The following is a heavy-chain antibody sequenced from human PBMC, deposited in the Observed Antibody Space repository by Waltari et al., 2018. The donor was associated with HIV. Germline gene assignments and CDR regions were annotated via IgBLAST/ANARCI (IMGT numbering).Heavy chain of an antibody. J-gene: IGHJ4*02. Sequence: QVQLVQSGAEVKKPGTSVRLSCKASASDFSIYYIHWVRQAPGQGLEWMGIINPSGTKTTSGPRCQGRVTLTRDTSTNTVFLEVRRLRSEDTAVYYCARELDYWGQGTLVTVSS. CDR2: INPSGTKT. V-gene: IGHV1-46*01. CDR1: ASDFSIYY. CDR3: ARELDY.